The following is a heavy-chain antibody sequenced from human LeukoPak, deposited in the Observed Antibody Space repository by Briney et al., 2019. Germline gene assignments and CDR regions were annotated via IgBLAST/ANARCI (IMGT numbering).Heavy chain of an antibody. CDR2: INHSGST. CDR3: ARGGLYNWNKIFDY. Sequence: SETLSLTCAVYGGSFSGYYWSWIRQPPGKGLEWIGEINHSGSTNYNPSLKSRVTISVDTPKNQFSLKLSSVTAADTAVYYCARGGLYNWNKIFDYWGQGTLVTVSS. D-gene: IGHD1/OR15-1a*01. V-gene: IGHV4-34*01. J-gene: IGHJ4*02. CDR1: GGSFSGYY.